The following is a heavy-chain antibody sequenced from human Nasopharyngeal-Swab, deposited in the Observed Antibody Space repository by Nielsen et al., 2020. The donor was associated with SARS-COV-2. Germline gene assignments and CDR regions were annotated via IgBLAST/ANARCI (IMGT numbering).Heavy chain of an antibody. V-gene: IGHV3-23*01. J-gene: IGHJ4*02. D-gene: IGHD2-2*01. CDR1: GFIFTTYA. CDR3: AKRLSCTSTSCYAFDY. Sequence: GGSLRLSCTASGFIFTTYAMSWVRQAPGKGLEWVSAISGIGDRTYYADSVQGRFTISRDNSKNTLYLQMNSLRAEDTAVYYCAKRLSCTSTSCYAFDYWGQGTLVTVSS. CDR2: ISGIGDRT.